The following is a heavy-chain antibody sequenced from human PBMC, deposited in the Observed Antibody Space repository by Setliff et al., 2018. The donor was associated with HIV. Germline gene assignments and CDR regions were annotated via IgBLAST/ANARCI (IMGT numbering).Heavy chain of an antibody. CDR1: GYSISSGYY. V-gene: IGHV4-38-2*01. Sequence: SETLSLTCAVSGYSISSGYYWGWIRQPPGKGLEWIGSIYHSGSTYYNPSLKSRVTISVDTSKNQFSLKLSSVTAADTAVYYCARMYSGYDWSPAGARTRYFDYWGQGTLVTVSS. D-gene: IGHD5-12*01. J-gene: IGHJ4*02. CDR2: IYHSGST. CDR3: ARMYSGYDWSPAGARTRYFDY.